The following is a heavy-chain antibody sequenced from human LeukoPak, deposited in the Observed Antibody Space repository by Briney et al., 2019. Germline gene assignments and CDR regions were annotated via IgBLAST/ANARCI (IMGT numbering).Heavy chain of an antibody. J-gene: IGHJ4*02. CDR1: GFTVSRNH. Sequence: GGSLRLSCAAFGFTVSRNHMTWVRQAPGKGLEWVSIIYSGGSTYYADFVRGRFTISRDSSQNTLYLQMNGLRAEDTAVYYCVTLPTGDYWGQGTLVTVSS. V-gene: IGHV3-53*01. CDR3: VTLPTGDY. CDR2: IYSGGST. D-gene: IGHD2-15*01.